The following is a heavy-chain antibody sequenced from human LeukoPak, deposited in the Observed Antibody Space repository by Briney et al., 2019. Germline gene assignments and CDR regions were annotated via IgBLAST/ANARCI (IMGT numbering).Heavy chain of an antibody. Sequence: SETLSLTCAVYGGSFSGYYWSWIRQPPGKGLEWIGYIYYSGSTNYNPSLKSRVTISVDTSKNQFSLKLSSVTAADTAVYYCARAGDYDILTGYYRERAFDIWGQGTMVTVSS. CDR2: IYYSGST. J-gene: IGHJ3*02. CDR1: GGSFSGYY. D-gene: IGHD3-9*01. V-gene: IGHV4-59*01. CDR3: ARAGDYDILTGYYRERAFDI.